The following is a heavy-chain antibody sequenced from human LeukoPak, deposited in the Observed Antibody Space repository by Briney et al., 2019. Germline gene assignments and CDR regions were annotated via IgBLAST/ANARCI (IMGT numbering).Heavy chain of an antibody. D-gene: IGHD3-10*01. CDR3: SRGGGWLPTN. V-gene: IGHV4-31*02. Sequence: SETLSLTCTVSGGSISSGGYYWSWIRQHPGKGLEWIGYIYYSGSTYYNPSLKSRVTISIDTPKNQFSLKLSSVTAADTAVYYCSRGGGWLPTNWGQGTLVTVSS. CDR2: IYYSGST. J-gene: IGHJ4*02. CDR1: GGSISSGGYY.